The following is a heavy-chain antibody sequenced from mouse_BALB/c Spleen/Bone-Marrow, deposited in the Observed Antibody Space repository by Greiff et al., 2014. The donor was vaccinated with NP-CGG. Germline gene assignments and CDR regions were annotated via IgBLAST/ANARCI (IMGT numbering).Heavy chain of an antibody. CDR1: GYTFTSYY. CDR2: IYPGNVNT. Sequence: VHLVESGPELVKPGASVRISCKASGYTFTSYYIHWVKQRPGQGLEWIGWIYPGNVNTKYNEKFKGKATLTADKSSSTAYVQLSSLTSEDSAVYFCARDYYGSSSFAYWGQGTLVTVSA. J-gene: IGHJ3*01. V-gene: IGHV1S56*01. D-gene: IGHD1-1*01. CDR3: ARDYYGSSSFAY.